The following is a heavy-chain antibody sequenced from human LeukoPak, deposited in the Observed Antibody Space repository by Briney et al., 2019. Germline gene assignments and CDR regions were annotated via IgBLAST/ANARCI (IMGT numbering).Heavy chain of an antibody. J-gene: IGHJ4*02. CDR1: GFTFSSYA. CDR2: ISYDGSNK. V-gene: IGHV3-30-3*01. Sequence: GRSLRLSCAASGFTFSSYAMHWVRQAPGKGLEWVAVISYDGSNKYYADSVKGRFTISRDNSKNTLYLQMNSLRAEDTAVYHCARDSIVGAISFDYWGQGTLVTVSS. D-gene: IGHD1-26*01. CDR3: ARDSIVGAISFDY.